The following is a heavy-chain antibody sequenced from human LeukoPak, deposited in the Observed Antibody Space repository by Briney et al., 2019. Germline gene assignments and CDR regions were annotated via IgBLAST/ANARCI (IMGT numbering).Heavy chain of an antibody. Sequence: GASVKVSCKVSGYTLTGLSMHWVRQAPGKGLEWMGGFDPEDGETIYAQKFQGRVTMTEDTSTDTAYMELSSLRSEDTAVYYCATDMEDTAMAPFDYWGQGTLVTVSS. V-gene: IGHV1-24*01. D-gene: IGHD5-18*01. J-gene: IGHJ4*02. CDR1: GYTLTGLS. CDR3: ATDMEDTAMAPFDY. CDR2: FDPEDGET.